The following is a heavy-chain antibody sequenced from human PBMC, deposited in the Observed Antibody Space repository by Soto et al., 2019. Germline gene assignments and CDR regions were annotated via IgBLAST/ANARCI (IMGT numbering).Heavy chain of an antibody. CDR3: TTEPPPEGWELLTV. Sequence: GGSLRLSCAASGFTFSNAWMNWVRQAPGKGLEWVGRIKSKTDGGTTDYAAPVKGRFTISRDDSKNTLYLQMNSLKTEDTAVYYCTTEPPPEGWELLTVWGQGTLVTVSS. CDR2: IKSKTDGGTT. D-gene: IGHD1-26*01. CDR1: GFTFSNAW. J-gene: IGHJ4*02. V-gene: IGHV3-15*07.